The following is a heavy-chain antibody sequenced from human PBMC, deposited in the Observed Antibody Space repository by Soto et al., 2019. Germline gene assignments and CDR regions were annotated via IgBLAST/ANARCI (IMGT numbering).Heavy chain of an antibody. V-gene: IGHV4-30-2*01. Sequence: QLQLQESGSGLVKPSQTLSLTCAVSGGSTSSDGYSWSWIRQPPGKGLEWIGYIYHSGSTYYNPSLKSRVTISVDRSKNQFSLKLSSVTAADTAVYYCARDPGRWGQGTLVTVSS. J-gene: IGHJ4*02. CDR3: ARDPGR. CDR1: GGSTSSDGYS. CDR2: IYHSGST.